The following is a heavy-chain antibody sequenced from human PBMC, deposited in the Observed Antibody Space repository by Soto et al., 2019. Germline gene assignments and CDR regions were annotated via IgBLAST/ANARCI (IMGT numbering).Heavy chain of an antibody. CDR2: IRSKAYGGTT. D-gene: IGHD3-22*01. J-gene: IGHJ3*02. CDR1: GFTFGDYA. Sequence: GGSLRLSCTASGFTFGDYAMSWFRQAPGKGLEWVGFIRSKAYGGTTEYAASVKGRFTISRDDSKSIAYLQMNSLKTEDTAVYYCTITITMIVVVPDAFDIWGQGTMVTV. CDR3: TITITMIVVVPDAFDI. V-gene: IGHV3-49*03.